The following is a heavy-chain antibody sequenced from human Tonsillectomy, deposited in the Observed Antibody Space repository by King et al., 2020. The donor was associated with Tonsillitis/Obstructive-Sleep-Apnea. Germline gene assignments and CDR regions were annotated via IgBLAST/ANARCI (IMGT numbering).Heavy chain of an antibody. D-gene: IGHD3-10*01. CDR3: AREGTYYYGSGSXYWSYYSYYYMDV. Sequence: VQLVESGGGVVQPGRSLRLSCAASGFTFSSYAMHWVRQAPGKGLEWVAVISYDGSNKYYADSVKGRFTISRDNSKNTLYLQMNSLRAEDTAVYYCAREGTYYYGSGSXYWSYYSYYYMDVWGKGTTVTVSS. J-gene: IGHJ6*03. CDR1: GFTFSSYA. CDR2: ISYDGSNK. V-gene: IGHV3-30*04.